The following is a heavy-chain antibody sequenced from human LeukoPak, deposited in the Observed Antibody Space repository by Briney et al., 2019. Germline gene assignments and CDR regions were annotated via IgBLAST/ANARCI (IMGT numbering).Heavy chain of an antibody. CDR1: GFTFSSYA. V-gene: IGHV3-23*01. D-gene: IGHD3-9*01. J-gene: IGHJ4*02. CDR2: ISGSVGST. Sequence: GGSLRLSCAASGFTFSSYAMSWVRQAPGKGLEWVSAISGSVGSTYYADSVKGRFTISRDNSKNTLYLQMNSLRAEDTAVYYCAKDPIYDILTGYHDYWGQGTLVTVSS. CDR3: AKDPIYDILTGYHDY.